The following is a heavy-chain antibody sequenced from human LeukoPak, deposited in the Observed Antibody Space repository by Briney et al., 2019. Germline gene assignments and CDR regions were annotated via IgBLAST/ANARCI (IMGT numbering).Heavy chain of an antibody. CDR2: IYPGDSDT. V-gene: IGHV5-51*01. CDR3: ARRSDPKAFDY. CDR1: GYSFTNYW. J-gene: IGHJ4*02. Sequence: GESLKISCKGSGYSFTNYWIGWVRQMPGKGLEWMGIIYPGDSDTRYSPSFQGQVTISADKSISTAYLQWSSLKASDTAMYYARRSDPKAFDYWGQGTLVTVSS.